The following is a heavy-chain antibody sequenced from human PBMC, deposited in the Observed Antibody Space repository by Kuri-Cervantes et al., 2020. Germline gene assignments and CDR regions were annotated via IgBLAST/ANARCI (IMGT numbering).Heavy chain of an antibody. CDR2: INPNSGGT. J-gene: IGHJ6*03. CDR3: ARGYTYGYYYYYYMDV. CDR1: GYTFTGYY. V-gene: IGHV1-2*02. D-gene: IGHD5-18*01. Sequence: ASVKVSCKASGYTFTGYYMHWVRQAPGQGLEWMGWINPNSGGTNYAQKFQGRVKITTDESTTTAYMELSSLRSEDTAVYYCARGYTYGYYYYYYMDVWGKGTTVTVSS.